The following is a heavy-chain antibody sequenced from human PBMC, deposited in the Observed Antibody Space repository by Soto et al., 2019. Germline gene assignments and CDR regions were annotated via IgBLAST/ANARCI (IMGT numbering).Heavy chain of an antibody. CDR3: AGGGGMDV. Sequence: QVQLVESGGGVVQPGRSLRLSCAASGFTFSSYAMHWVRQAPGKGLEWVAVISYDGSNKYYADSVKGRFTISRYNSKNTLYLQMNRLGAEDRGLYYWAGGGGMDVWGQGTTVTVSS. J-gene: IGHJ6*02. CDR2: ISYDGSNK. D-gene: IGHD3-16*01. CDR1: GFTFSSYA. V-gene: IGHV3-30-3*01.